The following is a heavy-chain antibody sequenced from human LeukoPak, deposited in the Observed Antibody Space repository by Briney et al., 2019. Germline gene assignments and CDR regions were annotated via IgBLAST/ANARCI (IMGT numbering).Heavy chain of an antibody. J-gene: IGHJ3*02. D-gene: IGHD1-1*01. CDR2: IIPIFGTA. V-gene: IGHV1-69*01. Sequence: SVKVSRKASGGTFSSYAISWVRQAPGQGLEWMGGIIPIFGTANYAQKFQGRVTITADESTSTAYMELSSLRSEDTAVNYCARGRQLERLYAFDIWGQGTMVTVSS. CDR1: GGTFSSYA. CDR3: ARGRQLERLYAFDI.